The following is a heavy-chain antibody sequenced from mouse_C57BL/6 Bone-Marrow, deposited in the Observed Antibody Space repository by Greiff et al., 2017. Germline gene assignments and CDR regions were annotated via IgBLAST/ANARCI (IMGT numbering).Heavy chain of an antibody. Sequence: QVQLKQSGPGLVQPSQSLSITCTVSGFSLTSYGVHWVRQSPGKGLEWLGVIWSGGSTDSNAAFISRLSISKDNSKSQVFFKMNSLQADDTAIYYCARNFYSNYGDWGQGTLVTVSA. CDR1: GFSLTSYG. J-gene: IGHJ3*01. D-gene: IGHD2-5*01. V-gene: IGHV2-2*01. CDR2: IWSGGST. CDR3: ARNFYSNYGD.